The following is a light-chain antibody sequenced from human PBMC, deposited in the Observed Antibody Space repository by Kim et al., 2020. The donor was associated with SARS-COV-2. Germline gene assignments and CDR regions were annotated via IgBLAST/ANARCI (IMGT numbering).Light chain of an antibody. V-gene: IGKV3-11*01. J-gene: IGKJ5*01. CDR3: QQRTNRIT. CDR1: QTVSNH. Sequence: ETVLTQSPATLSLSPGETATLSCRASQTVSNHLAWYQQKPGQAPRLLIYGASNRATGIPARFSGSGSGTDFTLTISSLEPEDFAVYYCQQRTNRITFGQGTRLAIK. CDR2: GAS.